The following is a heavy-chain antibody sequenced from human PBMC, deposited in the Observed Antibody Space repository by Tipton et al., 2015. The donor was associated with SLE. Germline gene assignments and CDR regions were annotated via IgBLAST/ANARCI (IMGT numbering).Heavy chain of an antibody. Sequence: TLSLTCTVSGASISSYYWTWIRQTPGKGLEWLGYISSDGSTNYNPSLQSRVVISDDTSKNQFSLSLRSMTAADTAVYYCASVLFPWELFYWGQGTLVTVSS. V-gene: IGHV4-59*01. D-gene: IGHD1-26*01. CDR2: ISSDGST. CDR3: ASVLFPWELFY. CDR1: GASISSYY. J-gene: IGHJ4*02.